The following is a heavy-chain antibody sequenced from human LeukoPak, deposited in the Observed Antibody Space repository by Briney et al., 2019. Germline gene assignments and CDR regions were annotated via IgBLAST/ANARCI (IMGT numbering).Heavy chain of an antibody. CDR3: ARAPSGYYDSSGYYHWFDP. CDR2: IIPIFGTA. D-gene: IGHD3-22*01. Sequence: ASVKVSCKASGGTFSSYAISWVRQAPGQGLEWMGGIIPIFGTANYAQKLQGRVTITADESTSTAYMELSSLRSEDTAVYYCARAPSGYYDSSGYYHWFDPWGQGTLVTVSS. J-gene: IGHJ5*02. CDR1: GGTFSSYA. V-gene: IGHV1-69*13.